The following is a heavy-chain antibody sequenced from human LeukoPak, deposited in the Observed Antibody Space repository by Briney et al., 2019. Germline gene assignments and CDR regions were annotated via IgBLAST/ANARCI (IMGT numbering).Heavy chain of an antibody. CDR1: GGSIDSYY. CDR3: ARQYYPYSSSWPNWFDP. J-gene: IGHJ5*02. D-gene: IGHD6-13*01. CDR2: IYYSGST. V-gene: IGHV4-39*01. Sequence: SETLSLTCTVSGGSIDSYYWGWIRQPPGKGLEWIGSIYYSGSTYYNPSLKSRVTISVDTSKNQFSLKLSSVTAADTAVYYCARQYYPYSSSWPNWFDPWGQGTLVTVSS.